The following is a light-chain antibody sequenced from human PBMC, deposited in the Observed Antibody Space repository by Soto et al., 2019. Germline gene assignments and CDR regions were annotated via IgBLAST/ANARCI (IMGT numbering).Light chain of an antibody. CDR3: QQYSSYSIT. Sequence: IHMTRSASALSVSVGGRRTITCRASQSISVWLAWYQQKPGRAPKLLIYKASSLESGVPSRFSGSGSGTEFTLTISALQPDDFATYCCQQYSSYSITSGQGTRLEIK. CDR1: QSISVW. CDR2: KAS. J-gene: IGKJ5*01. V-gene: IGKV1-5*03.